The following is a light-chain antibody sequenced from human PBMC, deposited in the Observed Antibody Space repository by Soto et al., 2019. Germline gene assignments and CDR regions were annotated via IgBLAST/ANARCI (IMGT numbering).Light chain of an antibody. CDR2: KAS. CDR3: QQYNSYSRFT. Sequence: DIQMTQSPSTLSASVGDRVTITCRASQSISSWLAWYQQKPGKAPKLLIYKASSLESGVPSRFSGSGSGTEFTLTISSLQPDDFATYYCQQYNSYSRFTFGPRTKVDIK. V-gene: IGKV1-5*03. J-gene: IGKJ3*01. CDR1: QSISSW.